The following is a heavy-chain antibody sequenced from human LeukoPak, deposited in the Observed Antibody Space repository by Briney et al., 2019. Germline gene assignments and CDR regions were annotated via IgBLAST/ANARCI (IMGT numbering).Heavy chain of an antibody. CDR2: IYSGGST. CDR1: GFTVSSNY. Sequence: GGSLRLSCAASGFTVSSNYMSWVRQAPGKGLEWVSVIYSGGSTYYADSVKGRFTISRDNSKNTLYLQMNSLRAEDTAVYYCARESYYGSGSYWNWFDPWGQGTLVTVSS. J-gene: IGHJ5*02. D-gene: IGHD3-10*01. V-gene: IGHV3-66*01. CDR3: ARESYYGSGSYWNWFDP.